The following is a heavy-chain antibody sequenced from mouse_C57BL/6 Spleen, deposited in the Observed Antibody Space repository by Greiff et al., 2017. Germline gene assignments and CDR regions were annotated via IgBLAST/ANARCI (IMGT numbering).Heavy chain of an antibody. Sequence: QSCKASGYTFTSYWMQWVKQRPGQGLEWIGEIDPSDSYTNYNQKFKGKATLTVDTSSSTAYMQLSSLTSEDSAVYYCARGFTTVVAPYFDVWGTGTTVTVSS. J-gene: IGHJ1*03. D-gene: IGHD1-1*01. CDR2: IDPSDSYT. CDR3: ARGFTTVVAPYFDV. V-gene: IGHV1-50*01. CDR1: GYTFTSYW.